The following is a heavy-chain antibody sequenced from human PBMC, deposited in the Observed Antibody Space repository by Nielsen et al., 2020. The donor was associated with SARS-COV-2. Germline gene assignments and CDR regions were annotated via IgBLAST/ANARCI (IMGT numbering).Heavy chain of an antibody. J-gene: IGHJ4*02. CDR1: GYTFTGYY. CDR3: ARGGPDSSGYAYFDY. D-gene: IGHD3-22*01. CDR2: INPNSGGT. Sequence: ASVKVSCKASGYTFTGYYMHWVRQAPGQGLEWMGWINPNSGGTNYAQKFQGWVTMTRDTSISTAYMELSRLRSDDTAVYYCARGGPDSSGYAYFDYWGQGTLVPSPQ. V-gene: IGHV1-2*04.